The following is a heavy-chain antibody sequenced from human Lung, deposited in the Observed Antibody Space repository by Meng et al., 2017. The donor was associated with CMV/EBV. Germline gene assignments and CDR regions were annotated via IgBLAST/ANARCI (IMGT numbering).Heavy chain of an antibody. CDR2: IYHSGST. V-gene: IGHV4-4*02. Sequence: SXTXSLXXAVSGGSISSSNWWSWVRQPPGKGLEWIGEIYHSGSTNYNPSLKSRVTISVDKSKNQFSLKLSSVAAADTAVYYCARDGAAGPANYYYYYGMDVXGQGXTVTVSS. CDR3: ARDGAAGPANYYYYYGMDV. D-gene: IGHD6-13*01. CDR1: GGSISSSNW. J-gene: IGHJ6*02.